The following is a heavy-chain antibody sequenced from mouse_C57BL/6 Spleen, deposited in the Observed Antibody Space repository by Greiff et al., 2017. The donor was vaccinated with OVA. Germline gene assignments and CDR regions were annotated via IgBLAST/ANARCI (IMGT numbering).Heavy chain of an antibody. D-gene: IGHD3-2*02. V-gene: IGHV7-3*01. CDR2: IRNKANGYTT. CDR3: ARYARQLIYAMDY. J-gene: IGHJ4*01. Sequence: DVHLVESGGGLVQPGGSLSLSCAASGFTFTDYYMSWVRQPPGKALEWLGFIRNKANGYTTEYSASVKGRFTISRDNSQSILYLQMNALRAEDSATYYCARYARQLIYAMDYWGQGTSVTVSS. CDR1: GFTFTDYY.